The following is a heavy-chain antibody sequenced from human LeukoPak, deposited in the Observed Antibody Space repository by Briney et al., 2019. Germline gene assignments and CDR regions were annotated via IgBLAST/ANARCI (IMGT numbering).Heavy chain of an antibody. D-gene: IGHD3-10*01. V-gene: IGHV3-74*03. J-gene: IGHJ4*02. Sequence: PGGSLRLPCAASGFIFSDYWMHWVRQTPGKGLVWVSRISSDGADIQYADSVRGRFTISRDNAKSTLYLQMNSLRTEDTAVYFCVRNMVRGIVYFDSWGQGTLVTVSS. CDR3: VRNMVRGIVYFDS. CDR1: GFIFSDYW. CDR2: ISSDGADI.